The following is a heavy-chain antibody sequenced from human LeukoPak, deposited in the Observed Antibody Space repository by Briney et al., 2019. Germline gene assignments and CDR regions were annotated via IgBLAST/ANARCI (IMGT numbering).Heavy chain of an antibody. D-gene: IGHD5-18*01. CDR1: GFTFSSYG. J-gene: IGHJ6*02. Sequence: GGSLRLSCAASGFTFSSYGMHWVRQAPGKGLEWVAVISYDGSDKYYAESVKGRFTISRDNAKKTLYLQMSSLRGEDTAVYYCAKGVQLWYHYYGMDVSGQGTTVTVSS. CDR2: ISYDGSDK. CDR3: AKGVQLWYHYYGMDV. V-gene: IGHV3-30*18.